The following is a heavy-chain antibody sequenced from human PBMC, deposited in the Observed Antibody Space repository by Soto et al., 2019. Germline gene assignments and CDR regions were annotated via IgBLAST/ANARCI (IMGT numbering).Heavy chain of an antibody. J-gene: IGHJ6*02. V-gene: IGHV1-69*12. CDR3: ASWLKGPDIANYYYGMDV. D-gene: IGHD2-15*01. CDR1: GGAFSDYA. Sequence: QVQLVQSGAEVKKPGSSVKVSCKASGGAFSDYAFSWVRQAPGQGLEWLGGIMPIFRAPDYAQKFQGRVTITGDEFTRTAYMEMTRLRSEDTAVYYCASWLKGPDIANYYYGMDVWGQGNTVTVS. CDR2: IMPIFRAP.